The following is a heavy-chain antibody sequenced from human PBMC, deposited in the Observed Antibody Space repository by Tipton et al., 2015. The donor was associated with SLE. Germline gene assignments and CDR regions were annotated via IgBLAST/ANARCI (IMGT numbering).Heavy chain of an antibody. CDR1: GFTFSSYE. CDR2: ISGSGAST. Sequence: SLRLSCAASGFTFSSYEMNWVRQAPGKGLEWVSAISGSGASTYYADSVKGRFTISRDNSKNTLYLQMNSLRAEDTAVYYCAKAPPDDFWSGYRSPYYFDYWGQGTLVTVSS. CDR3: AKAPPDDFWSGYRSPYYFDY. D-gene: IGHD3-3*01. V-gene: IGHV3-23*01. J-gene: IGHJ4*02.